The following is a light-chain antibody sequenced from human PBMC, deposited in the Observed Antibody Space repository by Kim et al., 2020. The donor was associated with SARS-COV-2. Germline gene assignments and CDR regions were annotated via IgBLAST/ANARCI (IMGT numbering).Light chain of an antibody. J-gene: IGLJ2*01. CDR3: QVWDSSSDHPRV. CDR1: NIGSKS. CDR2: YDS. Sequence: PRKTARITCGGNNIGSKSVPWYQQKPGQAPVLVIYYDSDRPSGIPERFSGSNSGNTATLTISRVEAGDEADYYCQVWDSSSDHPRVFGGGTQLTVL. V-gene: IGLV3-21*04.